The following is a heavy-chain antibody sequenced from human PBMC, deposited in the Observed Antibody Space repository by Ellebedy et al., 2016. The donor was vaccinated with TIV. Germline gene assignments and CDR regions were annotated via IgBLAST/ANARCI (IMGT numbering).Heavy chain of an antibody. D-gene: IGHD6-19*01. CDR1: GYTFTSYF. CDR2: INPSVGST. Sequence: AASVKVSCKASGYTFTSYFMHWVRQAPGQGLEWMGIINPSVGSTNYAQKLQGRVTITRDTSTSTVYMELSSLRSEDTAVYYCARARSSGWLHTPDYWGQGTLVTVSS. J-gene: IGHJ4*02. V-gene: IGHV1-46*04. CDR3: ARARSSGWLHTPDY.